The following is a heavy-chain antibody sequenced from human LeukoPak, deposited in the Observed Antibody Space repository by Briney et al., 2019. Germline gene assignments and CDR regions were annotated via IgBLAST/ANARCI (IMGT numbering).Heavy chain of an antibody. CDR1: GGSISSSSYY. J-gene: IGHJ5*02. Sequence: SETLSLTCTVSGGSISSSSYYWGWIRQPPGKGLEWIGSIYYSGSTYYNPSLKSRVTISVDTSKNQFSLKLSSVTAADTAVYYCARVVGGWFDPWGQGTLVTVSS. CDR3: ARVVGGWFDP. CDR2: IYYSGST. D-gene: IGHD1-26*01. V-gene: IGHV4-39*07.